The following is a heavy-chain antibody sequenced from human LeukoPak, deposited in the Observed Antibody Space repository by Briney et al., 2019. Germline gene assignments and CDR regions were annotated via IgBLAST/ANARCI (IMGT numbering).Heavy chain of an antibody. Sequence: NPSETLSLTCTVSGGSISSSSYYWGWIRQPPGKGLEWTGSIYYSGSTYYNPSLKSRVTISVDTSKNQFSLKLSSVTAADTAVYYCARGYCTNAVCSLGPTQAWGQGTLVTVSS. D-gene: IGHD2-8*01. CDR1: GGSISSSSYY. J-gene: IGHJ4*02. V-gene: IGHV4-39*07. CDR2: IYYSGST. CDR3: ARGYCTNAVCSLGPTQA.